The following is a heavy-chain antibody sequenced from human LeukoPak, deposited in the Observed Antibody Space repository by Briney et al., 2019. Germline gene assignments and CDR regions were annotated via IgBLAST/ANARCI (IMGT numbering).Heavy chain of an antibody. J-gene: IGHJ4*02. CDR1: GGSISSYY. CDR2: IYYSGST. CDR3: ARELSHPGSYIDY. Sequence: SETLPLTCTVSGGSISSYYWSWIRQPPGKGLEWIGYIYYSGSTNYNPSLKSRVTISVDTSKNQFSLKLSSVTAADTAVYYCARELSHPGSYIDYWGQGTLVTVSS. D-gene: IGHD1-26*01. V-gene: IGHV4-59*01.